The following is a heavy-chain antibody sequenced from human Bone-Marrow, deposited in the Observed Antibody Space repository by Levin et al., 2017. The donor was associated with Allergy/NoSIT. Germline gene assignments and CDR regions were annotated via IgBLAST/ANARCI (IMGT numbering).Heavy chain of an antibody. Sequence: SGPTLVKPTQTLTLTCTFSGFSLTSRGMCVSWIRRPPGKALEWLALIDWDEDKFYSTSLKTRLSISTGTSKNQVVLTLTNMDPVDTATYYCVNSLVDGPSISVAGGAFESWGQGILVTVSS. J-gene: IGHJ4*02. CDR3: VNSLVDGPSISVAGGAFES. CDR2: IDWDEDK. D-gene: IGHD6-19*01. V-gene: IGHV2-70*12. CDR1: GFSLTSRGMC.